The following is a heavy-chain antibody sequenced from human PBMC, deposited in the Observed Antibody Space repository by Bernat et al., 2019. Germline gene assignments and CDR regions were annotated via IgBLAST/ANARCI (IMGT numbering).Heavy chain of an antibody. V-gene: IGHV4-59*08. Sequence: QVQLQESGPGLVKPSETLSLTCTVSGGFISSYYWSWIRQPPGKGLEWIGYIYYSGSTNYHPPLNSRVTISVDTSKNQFSLKLSSVTAADTAVYYCARQYSSCWYPLDYWGQGTLVTVSS. CDR3: ARQYSSCWYPLDY. CDR1: GGFISSYY. J-gene: IGHJ4*02. CDR2: IYYSGST. D-gene: IGHD6-19*01.